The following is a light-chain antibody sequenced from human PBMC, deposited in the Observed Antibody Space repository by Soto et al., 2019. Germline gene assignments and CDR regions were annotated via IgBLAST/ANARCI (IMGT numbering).Light chain of an antibody. V-gene: IGKV3-15*01. Sequence: DIVMTQSPATLSVSPGERATLSCRASLTVSTNLAWYQQKPGQAPRLLIYYASTRATGIPARFSGSGSVKEFTLTISSVQSEDSAVYYCQQYNNWPPGATFGPGNKLEIK. J-gene: IGKJ3*01. CDR3: QQYNNWPPGAT. CDR1: LTVSTN. CDR2: YAS.